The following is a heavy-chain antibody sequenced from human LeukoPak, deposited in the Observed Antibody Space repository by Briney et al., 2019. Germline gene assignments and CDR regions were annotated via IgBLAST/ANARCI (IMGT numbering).Heavy chain of an antibody. V-gene: IGHV4-4*02. CDR3: ARASIRDYYDSSGARQDAFDI. D-gene: IGHD3-22*01. CDR2: IYHSGST. CDR1: GGSISSSNW. Sequence: PSGTLSLTCAVSGGSISSSNWWSWVRQPPGKGLEWIGEIYHSGSTNYNPSLKSRVTISVDKSKNQFSLKLSSVTAADTAVYYCARASIRDYYDSSGARQDAFDIWGQGTMVTVSS. J-gene: IGHJ3*02.